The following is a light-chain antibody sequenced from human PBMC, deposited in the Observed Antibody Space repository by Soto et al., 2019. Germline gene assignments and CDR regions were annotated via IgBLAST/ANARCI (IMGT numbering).Light chain of an antibody. Sequence: QSALTQPASVSESPGRPISIPCTGTSSDIGGYNYVSWYQQHPGKAPKLMIYDVSNRPSGVSNRFFGSKSGNTASLTISGLQAEDEADYYSSSYTSSGAVVFGGGTKLTVL. CDR3: SSYTSSGAVV. CDR2: DVS. J-gene: IGLJ2*01. V-gene: IGLV2-14*01. CDR1: SSDIGGYNY.